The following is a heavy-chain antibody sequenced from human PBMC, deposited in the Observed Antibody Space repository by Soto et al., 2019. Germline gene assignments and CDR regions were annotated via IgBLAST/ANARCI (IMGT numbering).Heavy chain of an antibody. D-gene: IGHD2-21*01. J-gene: IGHJ4*02. Sequence: QVQLVQSGAEVKKPGSSVKVSCKASGGTFSSYTISWVRQAPGQGLEWMGRIIPILGIANYARNFQGRVTITADKSTSTADMELSSLRSEDTAVYYCARDPRAPYPPLWGQGTLVTVSS. CDR2: IIPILGIA. CDR3: ARDPRAPYPPL. CDR1: GGTFSSYT. V-gene: IGHV1-69*08.